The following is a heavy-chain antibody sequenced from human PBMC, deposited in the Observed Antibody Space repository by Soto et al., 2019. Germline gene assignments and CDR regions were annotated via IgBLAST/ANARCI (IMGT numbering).Heavy chain of an antibody. D-gene: IGHD3-22*01. V-gene: IGHV3-9*01. CDR2: ISWNSGSI. J-gene: IGHJ6*02. Sequence: LRLSCAASGFTFDDYAMHWVRQAPGKGLEWVSGISWNSGSIGYADSVKGRFTISRDNAKNSLYLQMNSLRAEDTALYYCAKGRTEVVSLYYYGMDVWGQGTTVTVSS. CDR1: GFTFDDYA. CDR3: AKGRTEVVSLYYYGMDV.